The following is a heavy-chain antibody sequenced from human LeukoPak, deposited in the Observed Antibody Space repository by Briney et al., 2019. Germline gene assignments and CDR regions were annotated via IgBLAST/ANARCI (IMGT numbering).Heavy chain of an antibody. Sequence: SETLSLTCAVYGGSFSGYYWSWIRQPPGKGLEWIGEINHSGSTNYNPSLKSRVTISVDTSKNQFSLKLSSVTAADTAVYYCARGPITIFGVVIKYWYFDLWGRGTLVTASS. D-gene: IGHD3-3*01. V-gene: IGHV4-34*01. CDR2: INHSGST. CDR3: ARGPITIFGVVIKYWYFDL. J-gene: IGHJ2*01. CDR1: GGSFSGYY.